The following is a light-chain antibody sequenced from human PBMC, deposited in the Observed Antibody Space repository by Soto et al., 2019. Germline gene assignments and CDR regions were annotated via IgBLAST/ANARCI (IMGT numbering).Light chain of an antibody. J-gene: IGLJ1*01. CDR3: NSYTSSSTHYV. V-gene: IGLV2-14*01. Sequence: QSALTQPASVSGSPGQSITISCTGTSSDVGGFNYVSWYQQHPGKAPKLIIFEVSNRPSGVSNRFSGSKSGNTASLTISGLQAEDEADYYCNSYTSSSTHYVFGTGTKLTV. CDR2: EVS. CDR1: SSDVGGFNY.